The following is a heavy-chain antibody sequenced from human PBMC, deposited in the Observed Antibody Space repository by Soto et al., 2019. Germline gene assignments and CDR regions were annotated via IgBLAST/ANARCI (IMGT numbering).Heavy chain of an antibody. J-gene: IGHJ4*02. CDR2: IKEDGSEK. CDR1: GSTFGNYW. CDR3: ATDADSSGWELDY. Sequence: GGSLRLSCVASGSTFGNYWMSWVRQAPGKGLEWVANIKEDGSEKYYVDSVKGRFTISRDNAKNSLYLQMNSLRAEDTAVYYCATDADSSGWELDYWGQGTLVTVLL. V-gene: IGHV3-7*01. D-gene: IGHD6-19*01.